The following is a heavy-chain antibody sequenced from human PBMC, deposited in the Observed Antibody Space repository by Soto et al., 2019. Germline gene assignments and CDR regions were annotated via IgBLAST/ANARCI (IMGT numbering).Heavy chain of an antibody. D-gene: IGHD1-1*01. CDR2: INVFNGDP. CDR1: GYLFTDYG. Sequence: QVHLVQSGPEVKKTGASIKVSCKASGYLFTDYGIAWVRQAPGQGLEWMGWINVFNGDPRYAPNLQGIVTMTKDTSTNTAYMERRSLRSDDTAVYFCARVRRVHLDYWGQGSLGTVAA. CDR3: ARVRRVHLDY. J-gene: IGHJ4*02. V-gene: IGHV1-18*01.